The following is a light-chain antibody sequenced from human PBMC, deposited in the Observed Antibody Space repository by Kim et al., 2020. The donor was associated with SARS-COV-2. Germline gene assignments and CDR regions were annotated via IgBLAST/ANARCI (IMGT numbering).Light chain of an antibody. Sequence: SPGQRATLSGRASQSVSSNYLAWYQQKPGQSPRLLIYSVSTRATGIPDRFSGSGSGTDFTLTISGLEPEDFAVYYCQHYGSSSRTFGHGTKVDIK. CDR3: QHYGSSSRT. V-gene: IGKV3-20*01. CDR1: QSVSSNY. J-gene: IGKJ1*01. CDR2: SVS.